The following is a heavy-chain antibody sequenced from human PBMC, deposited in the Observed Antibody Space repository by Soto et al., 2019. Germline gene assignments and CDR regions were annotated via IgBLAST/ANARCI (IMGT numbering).Heavy chain of an antibody. J-gene: IGHJ4*02. CDR2: IYNGGST. D-gene: IGHD2-15*01. CDR1: GFTVSSNY. CDR3: ARDQGYCSGGSCYSVDY. Sequence: GGSLRLSCAASGFTVSSNYMSWVRQAPGKGLEWVSVIYNGGSTYYADSVKGRFTISRDNSKNTLYLQMNSLRAEDTAVYYCARDQGYCSGGSCYSVDYWGQGTLVTVSS. V-gene: IGHV3-53*01.